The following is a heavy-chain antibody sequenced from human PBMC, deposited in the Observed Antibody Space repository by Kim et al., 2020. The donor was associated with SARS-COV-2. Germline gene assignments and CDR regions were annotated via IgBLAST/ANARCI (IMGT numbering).Heavy chain of an antibody. V-gene: IGHV3-53*01. CDR3: AVRGSLAVAGTWY. Sequence: YADSVKGRFTISRDNSKNTLYLQMNSLRAEDTAVYYCAVRGSLAVAGTWYWGQGTLVTVSS. J-gene: IGHJ4*02. D-gene: IGHD6-19*01.